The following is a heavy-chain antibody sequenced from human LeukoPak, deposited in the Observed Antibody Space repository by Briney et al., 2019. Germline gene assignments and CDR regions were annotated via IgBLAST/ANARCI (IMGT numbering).Heavy chain of an antibody. V-gene: IGHV4-59*01. J-gene: IGHJ4*02. CDR1: GGSISSYY. CDR3: ARDLTHRYAGERAFDY. Sequence: SETLSLTCTVSGGSISSYYWSWIRQPPGKGLEWIGYVYSTGNSNYNPSLESRVTISADTSKNQFSLKLYSVTAADTAVYCCARDLTHRYAGERAFDYWGQGALVTVSS. CDR2: VYSTGNS. D-gene: IGHD3-16*01.